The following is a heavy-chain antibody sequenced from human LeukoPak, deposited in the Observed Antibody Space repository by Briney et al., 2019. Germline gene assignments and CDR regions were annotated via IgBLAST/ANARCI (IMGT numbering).Heavy chain of an antibody. CDR1: GYTFTSYG. CDR2: ISAYNGNT. D-gene: IGHD3-9*01. V-gene: IGHV1-18*01. J-gene: IGHJ3*02. Sequence: ASVKVSCKASGYTFTSYGISWVRQAPGQGLEWMGWISAYNGNTNYAQKLQGRVTMTTDTSTSTAYMELRSLRSDDTAVYYCARLRSPFSVLRYFDLLLSDAFEISGQRTMVTVSS. CDR3: ARLRSPFSVLRYFDLLLSDAFEI.